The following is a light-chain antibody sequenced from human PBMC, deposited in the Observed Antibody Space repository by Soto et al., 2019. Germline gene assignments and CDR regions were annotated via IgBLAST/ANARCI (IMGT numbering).Light chain of an antibody. CDR2: DNS. Sequence: QLVLTQPPSVSGAPGQRVTISCTGSGSTFGAGYDVHWYQQLPGSVPKLLISDNSNRPSGVPDRFSGSKSGTSASLAISGLQAEDEADYYCQSYDSSLSVIFGGGTKLTVL. CDR1: GSTFGAGYD. CDR3: QSYDSSLSVI. V-gene: IGLV1-40*01. J-gene: IGLJ2*01.